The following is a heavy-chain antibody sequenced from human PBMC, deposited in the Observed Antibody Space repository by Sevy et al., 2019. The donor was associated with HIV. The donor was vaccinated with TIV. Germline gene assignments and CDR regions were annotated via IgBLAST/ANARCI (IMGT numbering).Heavy chain of an antibody. CDR2: SRNKANSYTT. CDR1: GFTFSNSW. Sequence: GGSLRLSCVASGFTFSNSWMNWVRQAPGKGLEWIGRSRNKANSYTTEYAASVKGRFTISRDESKNSLYLQMNSLKSEDTAIYYCTRALIVVAGFFRYYHGMDVWGQGTTVTVSS. V-gene: IGHV3-72*01. D-gene: IGHD6-19*01. J-gene: IGHJ6*02. CDR3: TRALIVVAGFFRYYHGMDV.